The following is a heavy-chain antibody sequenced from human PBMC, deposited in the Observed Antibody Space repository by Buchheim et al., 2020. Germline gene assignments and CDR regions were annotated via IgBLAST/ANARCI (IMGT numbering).Heavy chain of an antibody. CDR2: ISSDGSTI. V-gene: IGHV3-11*01. J-gene: IGHJ4*02. D-gene: IGHD2-8*01. CDR3: ARGESKMLYAWPIFDY. CDR1: GFTFSDYY. Sequence: QVQLVDSGGGLVKPGGSLRLSCAASGFTFSDYYMNWIRQAPGKGLEWVSYISSDGSTIHYSDSVKGRFTISRDNAKSSVFLQMNSLRTEDTAVYYCARGESKMLYAWPIFDYWGQGTL.